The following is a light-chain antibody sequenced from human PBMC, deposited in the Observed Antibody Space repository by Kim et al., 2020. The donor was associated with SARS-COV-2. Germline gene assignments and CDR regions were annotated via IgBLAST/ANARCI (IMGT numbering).Light chain of an antibody. CDR1: EPLNNY. CDR2: TTS. V-gene: IGKV1-39*01. J-gene: IGKJ1*01. CDR3: QQTYSIPWT. Sequence: DMQMTQSPSSLSASVGDRVTITCRANEPLNNYLNWYQQRPGRAPKLLIYTTSNLQSGVPTRFSGSRSGTDFTLTISSLQPDDFATYYCQQTYSIPWTFGQGTKVDIK.